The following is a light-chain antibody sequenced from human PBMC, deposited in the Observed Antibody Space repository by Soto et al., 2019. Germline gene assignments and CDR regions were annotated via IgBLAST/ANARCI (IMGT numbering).Light chain of an antibody. CDR2: AAS. CDR3: QQSFSIPPLT. CDR1: QTIRSY. J-gene: IGKJ4*01. V-gene: IGKV1-39*01. Sequence: DIQMTHSPSSLSASVGDRVTITCRASQTIRSYLNWYQQKPGKAPVLLISAASSLQSGVPSRFSGSGSGTDFTLTISSLQPEDFATYYCQQSFSIPPLTFGGGTKVDIK.